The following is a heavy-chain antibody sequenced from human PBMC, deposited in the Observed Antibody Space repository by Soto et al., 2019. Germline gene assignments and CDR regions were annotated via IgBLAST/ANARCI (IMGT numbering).Heavy chain of an antibody. J-gene: IGHJ4*02. CDR1: GYSFAGYW. V-gene: IGHV5-10-1*03. CDR2: IDPSDSQT. D-gene: IGHD3-22*01. CDR3: ARQIYDSDSGPNFQYYFDS. Sequence: EVQLEQSGAEVKKPGESLTISCKGSGYSFAGYWNTWVRQMPGKGLEWMGRIDPSDSQTYYSPSFRGHVTISAAKSITTVFLQWSSLRASDTAMYYCARQIYDSDSGPNFQYYFDSWGQGTLVTVSS.